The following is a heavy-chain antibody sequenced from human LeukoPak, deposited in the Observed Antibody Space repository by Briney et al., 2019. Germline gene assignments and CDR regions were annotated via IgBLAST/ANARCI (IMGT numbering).Heavy chain of an antibody. Sequence: ASVKASCKASGYTFTNYGISWVRQAPGQGLEWMGWISAYNGNTNYAQKFQGRVTMTTDTSTSTAYMELRSLRSDDTAVYYCARSKVRDYYDSSDYFDYWGQGTLVTVSS. V-gene: IGHV1-18*01. J-gene: IGHJ4*02. CDR1: GYTFTNYG. D-gene: IGHD3-22*01. CDR2: ISAYNGNT. CDR3: ARSKVRDYYDSSDYFDY.